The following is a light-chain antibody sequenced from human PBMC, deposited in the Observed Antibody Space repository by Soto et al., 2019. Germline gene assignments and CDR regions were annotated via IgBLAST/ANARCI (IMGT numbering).Light chain of an antibody. V-gene: IGLV1-44*01. CDR3: AAWDDGLSGPL. Sequence: QSVLTQPPSASGAPGQRVTISCSGSRSNIGNNAVNWYQQLPGTAPKLLIYKNTQRPSGVPDRFSASKSGTSASLAISGLQSEDEADYFCAAWDDGLSGPLFGGGTKVTVL. J-gene: IGLJ3*02. CDR2: KNT. CDR1: RSNIGNNA.